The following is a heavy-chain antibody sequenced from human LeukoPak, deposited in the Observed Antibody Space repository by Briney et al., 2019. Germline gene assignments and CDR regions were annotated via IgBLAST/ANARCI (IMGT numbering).Heavy chain of an antibody. V-gene: IGHV1-18*04. D-gene: IGHD2-15*01. CDR3: SLGYCSGGSCYYDY. CDR1: GSTFTSYG. J-gene: IGHJ4*02. Sequence: GASVKLSCKASGSTFTSYGISWGRHPPGQGLEWMGWISAYNGNTNNAQKSQGRVTMTTDTSTSTAYMELRSLRSDDTAVYYCSLGYCSGGSCYYDYWGQGTLVTVSS. CDR2: ISAYNGNT.